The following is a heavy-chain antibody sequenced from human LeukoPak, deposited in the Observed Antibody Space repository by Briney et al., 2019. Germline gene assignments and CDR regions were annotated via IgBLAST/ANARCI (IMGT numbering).Heavy chain of an antibody. D-gene: IGHD3-22*01. V-gene: IGHV3-48*03. CDR3: ARSRQHHYESSGNYKIFNWYFDL. J-gene: IGHJ2*01. Sequence: GGSLRLSCAASGFTFSSYEMNWVRQAPGKGLEWVSAISGSGGSTYYADSVKGRFTISRDNAKNSLYLQMNSLRAEDTAVYYCARSRQHHYESSGNYKIFNWYFDLWGRGTLVTVSS. CDR1: GFTFSSYE. CDR2: ISGSGGST.